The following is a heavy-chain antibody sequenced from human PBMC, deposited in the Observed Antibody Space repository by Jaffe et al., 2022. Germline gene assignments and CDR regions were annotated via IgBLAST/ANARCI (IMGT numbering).Heavy chain of an antibody. CDR3: ARATLQSPPDTMYYFDY. CDR2: ISSSSSYI. Sequence: EVQLVESGGGLVKPGGSLRLSCAASGFTFSSYSMNWVRQAPGKGLEWVSSISSSSSYIYYADSVKGRFTISRDNAKNSLYLQMNSLRAEDTAVYYCARATLQSPPDTMYYFDYWGQGTLVTVSS. V-gene: IGHV3-21*01. J-gene: IGHJ4*02. D-gene: IGHD4-4*01. CDR1: GFTFSSYS.